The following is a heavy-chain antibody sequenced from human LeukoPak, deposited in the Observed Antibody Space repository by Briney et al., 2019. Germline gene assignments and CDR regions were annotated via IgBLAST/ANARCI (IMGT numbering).Heavy chain of an antibody. CDR1: GFTFSSYA. Sequence: GGSLRLSCAASGFTFSSYAMSWVRQAPGKGLEWVSAISGSGGSTYYADSVKGRFTISRDNAKNSLYLQMNSLRAEDTAVYYCARDREYYYGSGSLAWGQGTLVTVSS. CDR2: ISGSGGST. J-gene: IGHJ5*02. V-gene: IGHV3-23*01. CDR3: ARDREYYYGSGSLA. D-gene: IGHD3-10*01.